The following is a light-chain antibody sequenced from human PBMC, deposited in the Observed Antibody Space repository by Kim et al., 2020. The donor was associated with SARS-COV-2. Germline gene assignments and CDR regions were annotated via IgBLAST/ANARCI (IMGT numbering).Light chain of an antibody. CDR1: QSVVSSY. CDR3: QQYGNSPMYS. J-gene: IGKJ2*03. Sequence: SPGERATLSCRASQSVVSSYLAWYQQKPGQAPRLLVYGTSSRATCIPDRFSGSGSGTEFTLTISRLEPEDFAVYYCQQYGNSPMYSFGQGTKLEI. CDR2: GTS. V-gene: IGKV3-20*01.